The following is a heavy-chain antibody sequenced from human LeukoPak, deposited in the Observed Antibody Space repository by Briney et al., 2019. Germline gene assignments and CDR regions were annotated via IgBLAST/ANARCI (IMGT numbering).Heavy chain of an antibody. J-gene: IGHJ4*02. CDR1: GFTFSSYA. Sequence: GGSPRLSCAASGFTFSSYAMHWVRQAPGKGLEWVAVISYDGSNKYYADSVKGRFTISRDNSKNTLYLQMNSLRAEDTAVYYCAREGLTYYYDSSGYGNFDYWGQGTLVTVSS. D-gene: IGHD3-22*01. CDR3: AREGLTYYYDSSGYGNFDY. CDR2: ISYDGSNK. V-gene: IGHV3-30-3*01.